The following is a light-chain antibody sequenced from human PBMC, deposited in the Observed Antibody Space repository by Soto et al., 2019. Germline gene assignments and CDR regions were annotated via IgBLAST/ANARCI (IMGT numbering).Light chain of an antibody. Sequence: EIVLTQSPVTLSLSPGERATLSCRASQSVRTYLAWYQVKPGQAPRLLIYGASSRATGIPDRFSGSGSETDFTLTISRLEPEDFAVYYCQQYGSPPITFGQGTRLEIK. CDR3: QQYGSPPIT. J-gene: IGKJ5*01. V-gene: IGKV3-20*01. CDR2: GAS. CDR1: QSVRTY.